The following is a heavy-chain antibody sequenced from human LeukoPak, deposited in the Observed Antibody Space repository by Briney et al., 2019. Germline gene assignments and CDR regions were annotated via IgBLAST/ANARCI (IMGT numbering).Heavy chain of an antibody. V-gene: IGHV3-7*01. Sequence: GGSLRLSCAASGFTFSSYWMTWVRQAPGKGLEWVANIKQDGSEKYYVDSVKGRFTISRDSAKNSLYLQMNSLRAEDTAVYYCARVRCTSTSCFFDYWGQGTLVTVSS. CDR2: IKQDGSEK. CDR3: ARVRCTSTSCFFDY. J-gene: IGHJ4*02. CDR1: GFTFSSYW. D-gene: IGHD2-2*01.